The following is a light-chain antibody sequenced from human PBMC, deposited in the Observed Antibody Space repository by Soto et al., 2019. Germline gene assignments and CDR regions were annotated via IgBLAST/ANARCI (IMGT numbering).Light chain of an antibody. J-gene: IGKJ1*01. CDR2: DAS. CDR1: RSVSNN. V-gene: IGKV3-15*01. CDR3: QQYKNWWT. Sequence: EIVMRQSPATLSVSPGERATLSCRASRSVSNNLAWYQQRPGQAPRLLIYDASTRATGVPARFSGSGSGTEFTLTISSLQSEDFAVYHCQQYKNWWTFGQGTKVEIQ.